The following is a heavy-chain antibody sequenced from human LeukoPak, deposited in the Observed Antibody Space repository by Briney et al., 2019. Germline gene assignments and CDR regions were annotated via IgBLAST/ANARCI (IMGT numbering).Heavy chain of an antibody. V-gene: IGHV4-59*01. CDR2: NYYSGST. CDR1: GGSISSYY. CDR3: ARYYGGNSGFNY. D-gene: IGHD4-23*01. Sequence: SETLSLTCTVSGGSISSYYWSWIRQPPGKGLEWIGYNYYSGSTNYNPSLKSRVTISVDTSKNQFSLKLSSVTAADTAVYYCARYYGGNSGFNYWGQGTLVTVSS. J-gene: IGHJ4*02.